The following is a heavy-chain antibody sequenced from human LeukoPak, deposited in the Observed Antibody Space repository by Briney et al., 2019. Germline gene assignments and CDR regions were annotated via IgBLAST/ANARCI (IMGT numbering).Heavy chain of an antibody. CDR3: AKAGLVRGGALDS. CDR1: GFTFSTYA. V-gene: IGHV3-23*01. Sequence: GGSLRLSCAASGFTFSTYAMTWVRQAPGKGLEWVSSITGSGDGTSAADSVTGRFSISRDNSKSTLYLQMNSLRVEDTAVYYCAKAGLVRGGALDSWGQGTLVAVSS. D-gene: IGHD4/OR15-4a*01. J-gene: IGHJ4*02. CDR2: ITGSGDGT.